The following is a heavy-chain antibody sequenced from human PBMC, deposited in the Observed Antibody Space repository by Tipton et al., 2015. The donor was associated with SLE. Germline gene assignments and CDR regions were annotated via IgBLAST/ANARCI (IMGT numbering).Heavy chain of an antibody. CDR1: GGSISSSSYY. CDR2: IYYSGST. V-gene: IGHV4-39*07. J-gene: IGHJ4*02. D-gene: IGHD3-3*01. CDR3: ARGPFWSGSWDY. Sequence: TLSLTCTVSGGSISSSSYYWGWIRQPPGKGLEWIGSIYYSGSTYYDPSLKSRVIISVDTSKNQFSLKLSSVTAADTAVYYCARGPFWSGSWDYWGQGTLVTVSS.